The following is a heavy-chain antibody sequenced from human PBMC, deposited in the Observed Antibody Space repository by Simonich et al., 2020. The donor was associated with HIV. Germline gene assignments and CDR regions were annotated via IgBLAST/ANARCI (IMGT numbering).Heavy chain of an antibody. V-gene: IGHV1-18*01. Sequence: QVQLVQSGAEVKKPGASVKVSCTASGYTYINYGINWVRQAPGQGLEWMERITVYKGNTNYTQKLQGRVTMTTDTSTSTAYMELRSLRSDDTAVYYCARGNPFYDYWGQGTLVTVSS. CDR3: ARGNPFYDY. CDR1: GYTYINYG. J-gene: IGHJ4*02. D-gene: IGHD3-16*01. CDR2: ITVYKGNT.